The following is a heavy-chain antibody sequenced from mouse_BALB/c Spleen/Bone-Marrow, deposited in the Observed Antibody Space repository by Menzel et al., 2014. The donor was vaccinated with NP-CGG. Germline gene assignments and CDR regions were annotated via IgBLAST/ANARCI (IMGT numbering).Heavy chain of an antibody. Sequence: QVQLQQSGAELVRPGASVKVSCKASGYVFTNYLIEWVKQRPGQGLEWIGVINAGSGGTDYSEKFKGEATLTADKSSSTAYMQLSSRTSDDSAVYGGASSLTGKKTFDYWGQGTTLTVSS. J-gene: IGHJ2*01. V-gene: IGHV1S52*01. CDR1: GYVFTNYL. CDR3: ASSLTGKKTFDY. CDR2: INAGSGGT. D-gene: IGHD4-1*01.